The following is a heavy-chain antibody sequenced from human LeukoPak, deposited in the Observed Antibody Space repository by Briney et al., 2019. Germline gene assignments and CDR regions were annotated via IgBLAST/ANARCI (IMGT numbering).Heavy chain of an antibody. V-gene: IGHV1-8*03. CDR1: GYTFTSYD. CDR2: MNPNSGNT. CDR3: VRGSHFWSGYYFDY. D-gene: IGHD3-3*01. Sequence: ASVKVSCKASGYTFTSYDINWVRQATGQGLEWMGWMNPNSGNTGYAQKFQGRVTITRNTSISTAYMELSSLRSEDTAVYYCVRGSHFWSGYYFDYWGQGTLVTVSS. J-gene: IGHJ4*02.